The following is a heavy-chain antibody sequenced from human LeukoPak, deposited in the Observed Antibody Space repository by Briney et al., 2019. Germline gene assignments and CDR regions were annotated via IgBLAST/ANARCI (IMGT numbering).Heavy chain of an antibody. Sequence: ASVKVSCKASGYTFTSYAMHWVRQAPGQRFEWMGWINAGNGNTKYSQKFQGRVTITRDTSASTAYMELSSLRSEDTAVYYCARDGIYDSSGFSSWYYFDYWGQGTLVTVSS. J-gene: IGHJ4*02. V-gene: IGHV1-3*01. D-gene: IGHD3-22*01. CDR1: GYTFTSYA. CDR3: ARDGIYDSSGFSSWYYFDY. CDR2: INAGNGNT.